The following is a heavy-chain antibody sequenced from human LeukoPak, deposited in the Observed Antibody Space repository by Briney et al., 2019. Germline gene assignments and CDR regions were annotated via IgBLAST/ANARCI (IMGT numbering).Heavy chain of an antibody. J-gene: IGHJ5*02. CDR3: AKDGVSSSWYWRWFDP. CDR1: GFTFGSYG. V-gene: IGHV3-23*01. Sequence: GGSLRLSCAASGFTFGSYGMSWVRQAPGKGLEWVSAISGSGGSTYYADSVKGRFTISRDNSKNTLYLQMNSLRAEDTAVYYCAKDGVSSSWYWRWFDPWGQGTLVTVSS. D-gene: IGHD6-13*01. CDR2: ISGSGGST.